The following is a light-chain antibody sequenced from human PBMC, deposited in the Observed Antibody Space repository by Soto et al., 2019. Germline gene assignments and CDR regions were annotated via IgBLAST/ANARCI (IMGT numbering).Light chain of an antibody. CDR1: QTISSW. J-gene: IGKJ1*01. Sequence: DIQMTQSPSTLSGSVGDRVTITRRASQTISSWLAWYQQKPGKVPNVLIYAASTLQSGVPSRFSGSGSETDYTLTISSLQPEDVATYYCQKYNSAPQTFGQGTKVDIK. CDR3: QKYNSAPQT. V-gene: IGKV1-27*01. CDR2: AAS.